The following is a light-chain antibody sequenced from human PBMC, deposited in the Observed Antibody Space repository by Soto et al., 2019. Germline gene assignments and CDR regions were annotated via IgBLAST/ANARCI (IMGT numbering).Light chain of an antibody. J-gene: IGLJ2*01. Sequence: QSALTQPASVSGSPGQSITISCTGTSSDVGGYDYVSWYQQHPGKAPKLMIYEVSNRPSGVSNRFSGSKSGNTASLTISGLQAEDAADYYCSSYTSSSSLLFGGGTKLTVL. CDR1: SSDVGGYDY. V-gene: IGLV2-14*01. CDR2: EVS. CDR3: SSYTSSSSLL.